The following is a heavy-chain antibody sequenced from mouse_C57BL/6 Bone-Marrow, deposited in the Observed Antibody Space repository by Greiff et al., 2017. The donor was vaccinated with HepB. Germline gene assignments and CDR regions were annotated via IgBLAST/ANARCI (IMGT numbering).Heavy chain of an antibody. Sequence: EVQLQQSGPELVKPGASVKISCKASGYTFTDYYMNWVKQSHGKSLEWIGDINPNNGGTSYNQKFKGKATLTVDKSSSTAYMELRSLTSEDSAVYYCARWDGFWGGQGTLVTVSA. J-gene: IGHJ3*01. D-gene: IGHD2-3*01. V-gene: IGHV1-26*01. CDR3: ARWDGFW. CDR1: GYTFTDYY. CDR2: INPNNGGT.